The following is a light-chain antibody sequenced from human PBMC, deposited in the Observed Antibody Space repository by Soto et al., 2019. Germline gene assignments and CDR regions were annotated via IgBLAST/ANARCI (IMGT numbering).Light chain of an antibody. V-gene: IGKV3D-20*02. CDR2: GAS. Sequence: EIVLTQSPGTLSLSPGERATLSCRASQSVTSNYLAWYQQTPGQAPRLLFFGASIRATGIPDRFSGSGSGTDFTLTISRLEPEDFVVYSCQQRNIWPPVTFGQGTRLEIK. CDR1: QSVTSNY. J-gene: IGKJ5*01. CDR3: QQRNIWPPVT.